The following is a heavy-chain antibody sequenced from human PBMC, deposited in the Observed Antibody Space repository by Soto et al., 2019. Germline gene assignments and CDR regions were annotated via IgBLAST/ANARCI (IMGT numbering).Heavy chain of an antibody. Sequence: GGSLRLSCAASGFTFSDYYMSWIRQAPGKGLEWVSYISSSGSTIYYADSVKGRFTISRDNAKNSLYLQMNSLRAEDTAVYYCATSPALSGYYYYMDVWGKGTTVTVSS. CDR2: ISSSGSTI. J-gene: IGHJ6*03. CDR3: ATSPALSGYYYYMDV. V-gene: IGHV3-11*01. CDR1: GFTFSDYY.